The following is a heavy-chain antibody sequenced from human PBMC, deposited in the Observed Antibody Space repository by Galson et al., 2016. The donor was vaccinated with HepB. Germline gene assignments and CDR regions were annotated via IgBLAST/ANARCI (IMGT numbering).Heavy chain of an antibody. D-gene: IGHD2-2*02. CDR1: GFTFSTYN. V-gene: IGHV3-21*01. Sequence: SLRLSCAASGFTFSTYNMNWVRQAPGTGLEWVSSISNSNSYIYYTDSVKGRFTISRDNAKNSLYLQMNSLRAEDPAVYYCSRDFGYCSNTSCYKGGLFYYYGMDVWGQGTTVTVSS. CDR2: ISNSNSYI. CDR3: SRDFGYCSNTSCYKGGLFYYYGMDV. J-gene: IGHJ6*02.